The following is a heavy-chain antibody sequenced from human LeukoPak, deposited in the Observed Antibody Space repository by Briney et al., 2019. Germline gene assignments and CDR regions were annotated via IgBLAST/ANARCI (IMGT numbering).Heavy chain of an antibody. CDR1: GFTFSSYW. V-gene: IGHV3-48*04. Sequence: GGYLRLSCAASGFTFSSYWMSWVRQAPGKGLEWISYISSASGSIYYADSVKGRFTISRDNAKNSLFLQVNSLRAEDTAVYYCARLPAYCSSTSSYYDYWGQGTLVTVSS. CDR3: ARLPAYCSSTSSYYDY. CDR2: ISSASGSI. D-gene: IGHD2-2*01. J-gene: IGHJ4*02.